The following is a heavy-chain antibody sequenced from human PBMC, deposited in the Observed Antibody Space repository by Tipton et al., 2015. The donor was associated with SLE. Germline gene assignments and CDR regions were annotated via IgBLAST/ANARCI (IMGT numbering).Heavy chain of an antibody. J-gene: IGHJ3*02. V-gene: IGHV4-59*11. CDR2: ISYSGST. CDR1: GGSISSHY. Sequence: TLSLTCTVPGGSISSHYWSWIRQPPGEGLEYIGYISYSGSTNSNPPLQSRGTLSIHTSKNQFSLRLYSVTAADTALYYRARYPSQMGVTAFVIRGQGIMVTVPP. CDR3: ARYPSQMGVTAFVI. D-gene: IGHD3-16*01.